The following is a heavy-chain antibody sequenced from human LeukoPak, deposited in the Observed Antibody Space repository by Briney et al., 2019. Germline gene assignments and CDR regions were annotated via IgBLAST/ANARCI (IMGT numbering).Heavy chain of an antibody. D-gene: IGHD6-13*01. V-gene: IGHV1-18*01. CDR1: GYTFTSYG. Sequence: ASVKVSCKASGYTFTSYGISWVRQAPGQGLEWMGWISAYNGNTNYAQKLQGRVTMTTDTSTSTAYMELRSLRSDDTAVYYCAREDSSSWPEGVDYWGQGTLVTVSS. CDR3: AREDSSSWPEGVDY. CDR2: ISAYNGNT. J-gene: IGHJ4*02.